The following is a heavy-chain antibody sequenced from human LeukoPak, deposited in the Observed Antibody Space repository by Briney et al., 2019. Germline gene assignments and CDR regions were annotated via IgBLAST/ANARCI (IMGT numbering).Heavy chain of an antibody. V-gene: IGHV1-2*02. CDR3: ARSYYYGSGSYKS. CDR1: GYTFTGYY. J-gene: IGHJ5*02. D-gene: IGHD3-10*01. CDR2: INPNSGGT. Sequence: ASVKVSCKASGYTFTGYYMHWVRQAPGQGLEWMGWINPNSGGTNYAQKFQGRVTMTRDTSISTAYMELSRLRSDDTAVYYCARSYYYGSGSYKSWGQGTLVTVSS.